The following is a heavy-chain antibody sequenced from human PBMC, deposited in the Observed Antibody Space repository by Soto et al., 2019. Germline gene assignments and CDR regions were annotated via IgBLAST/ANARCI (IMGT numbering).Heavy chain of an antibody. Sequence: SETLSLTCTVSGGSISNYYCNCIRQPAGKGLEWIGRIDTSGGPNYNPSLKRRVTMSVDTSKQDFSLKLSSVTAADTALYYCARGGQEVWSGRFDYGGRGAPVTVSS. D-gene: IGHD3-3*01. J-gene: IGHJ4*02. CDR3: ARGGQEVWSGRFDY. CDR2: IDTSGGP. V-gene: IGHV4-4*07. CDR1: GGSISNYY.